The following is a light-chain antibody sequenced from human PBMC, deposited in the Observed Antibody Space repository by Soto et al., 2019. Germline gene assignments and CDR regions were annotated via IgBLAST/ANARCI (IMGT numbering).Light chain of an antibody. Sequence: QSALTQPPSASGSRGQSVTISCTGTSSDVGGYNFVSWYQQHPGKAPKVILYEVTKRPSGVPDRFSGSKSGNTASLTVSGLPTEDEAHYYCSSYAGSKNRYVFGTGTKLTVL. J-gene: IGLJ1*01. V-gene: IGLV2-8*01. CDR1: SSDVGGYNF. CDR3: SSYAGSKNRYV. CDR2: EVT.